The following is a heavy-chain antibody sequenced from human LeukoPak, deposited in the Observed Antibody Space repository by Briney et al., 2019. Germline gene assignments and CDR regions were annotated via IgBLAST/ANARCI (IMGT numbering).Heavy chain of an antibody. V-gene: IGHV1-8*01. J-gene: IGHJ4*02. Sequence: ASVKVSCKASGYTFTSYDIHWVRQATGQGLEWMGWMNPNSGNTGYAQKFQGRVTMTRNTSISTAYMELSSLRSEDTAVYYCARGRLDDYGDYTNPYYFDYWGQGTLVTVSS. CDR1: GYTFTSYD. CDR3: ARGRLDDYGDYTNPYYFDY. D-gene: IGHD4-17*01. CDR2: MNPNSGNT.